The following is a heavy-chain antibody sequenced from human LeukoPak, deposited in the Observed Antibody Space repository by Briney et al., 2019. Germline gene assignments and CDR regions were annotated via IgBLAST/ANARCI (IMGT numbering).Heavy chain of an antibody. D-gene: IGHD3-22*01. J-gene: IGHJ4*02. V-gene: IGHV1-69*13. CDR3: ARGRDSSGYYQYYFDY. Sequence: SVKVSCKASGGTFSSYAISWVRQAPGQGLEWMGXIIPIFGTANYAQKFQGRVTITADESTSTAYMELSSLRSEDTAVYYCARGRDSSGYYQYYFDYWGQGTLVTVSS. CDR1: GGTFSSYA. CDR2: IIPIFGTA.